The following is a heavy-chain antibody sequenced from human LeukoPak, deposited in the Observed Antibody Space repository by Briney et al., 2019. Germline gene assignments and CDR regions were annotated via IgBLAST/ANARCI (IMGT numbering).Heavy chain of an antibody. V-gene: IGHV1-46*01. CDR3: ARERIAAARDWFDP. CDR1: GYTFTSYY. CDR2: INPSGGST. J-gene: IGHJ5*02. Sequence: GASVKVSCKASGYTFTSYYMHWVRQAPGQGLEWMGIINPSGGSTSYAQKFQGRVTMTRDTSISTAYMELSRLRSDDTAVYYCARERIAAARDWFDPWGQGTLVTVSS. D-gene: IGHD6-13*01.